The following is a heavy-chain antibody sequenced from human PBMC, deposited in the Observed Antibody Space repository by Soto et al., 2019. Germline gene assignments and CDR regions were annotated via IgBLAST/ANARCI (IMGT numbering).Heavy chain of an antibody. V-gene: IGHV5-51*01. Sequence: GESLKISCKGSGYSFTNYWIAWVRQMPGKGLEWMGIIYPGDSDTRYSPSFQGQVTISADKSISTAYLQWSSLKASDTAVYYCARGYCNGSSCYSRTCDYWGQGTLVTVSS. J-gene: IGHJ4*02. CDR2: IYPGDSDT. D-gene: IGHD2-15*01. CDR3: ARGYCNGSSCYSRTCDY. CDR1: GYSFTNYW.